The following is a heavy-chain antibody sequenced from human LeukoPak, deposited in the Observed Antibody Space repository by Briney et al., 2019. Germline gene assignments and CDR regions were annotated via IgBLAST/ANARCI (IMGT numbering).Heavy chain of an antibody. D-gene: IGHD3-3*01. CDR3: ARGDDFWSGGGWYYYYMDV. Sequence: ASVKVSCKASGYTFTSYDINWVRQATGQGLEWMGGIIPIFGTANYAQKFQGRVTITADESTSTAYMELSSLRSEDTAVYYCARGDDFWSGGGWYYYYMDVWGKGTTVTVSS. V-gene: IGHV1-69*13. J-gene: IGHJ6*03. CDR2: IIPIFGTA. CDR1: GYTFTSYD.